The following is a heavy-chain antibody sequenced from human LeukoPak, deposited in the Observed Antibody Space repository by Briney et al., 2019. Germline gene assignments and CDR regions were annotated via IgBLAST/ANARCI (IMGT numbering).Heavy chain of an antibody. CDR2: IDYDSSHI. CDR1: GFTFSNSA. CDR3: ARDPLRYLRVGHYDY. V-gene: IGHV3-21*03. J-gene: IGHJ4*02. D-gene: IGHD3-9*01. Sequence: PGGSLRLSCAASGFTFSNSAMNWVRQVPGKGLEWVSSIDYDSSHIYYAASVRGRFTLSRDNARNSVYLQMNSLRVEDTAVYYCARDPLRYLRVGHYDYWGQGTLVAVSS.